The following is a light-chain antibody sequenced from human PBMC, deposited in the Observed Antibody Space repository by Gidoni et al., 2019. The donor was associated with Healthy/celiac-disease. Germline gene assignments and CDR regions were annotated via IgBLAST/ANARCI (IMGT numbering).Light chain of an antibody. CDR1: KLGDKY. CDR2: QDS. Sequence: SYELTQPPSVSVSPGQTASITCSGDKLGDKYACWYQQTQGQSPVLVIYQDSKRPSGIPERFSGSNSGNTATLTISGTQAMDEADYYCQAWDSSTWVFGGGTKLTVL. CDR3: QAWDSSTWV. J-gene: IGLJ3*02. V-gene: IGLV3-1*01.